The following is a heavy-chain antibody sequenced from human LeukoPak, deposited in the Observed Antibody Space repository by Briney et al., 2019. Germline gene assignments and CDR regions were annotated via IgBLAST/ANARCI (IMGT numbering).Heavy chain of an antibody. CDR3: ARSKGSSSHYYYYYGMDV. CDR1: GFTFSNYG. CDR2: ISYDGSNK. J-gene: IGHJ6*02. V-gene: IGHV3-30*03. D-gene: IGHD6-6*01. Sequence: GGSLRLSCAASGFTFSNYGMHWVRQAPGKGLEWVAVISYDGSNKYYADSVKGRFTISRDNSKNTLYLQMNSLRAEDTAVYYCARSKGSSSHYYYYYGMDVWGQGTTVTVSS.